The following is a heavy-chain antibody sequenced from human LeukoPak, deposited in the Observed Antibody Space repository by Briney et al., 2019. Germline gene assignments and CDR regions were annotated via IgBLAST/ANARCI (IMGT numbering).Heavy chain of an antibody. J-gene: IGHJ5*02. CDR3: ARVGYDYVWGSYRQQQESSFDP. CDR1: GGSFSGYY. V-gene: IGHV4-34*01. D-gene: IGHD3-16*02. CDR2: INHSGST. Sequence: SETLSLTCAVYGGSFSGYYWSWIRQPPGKGLEWIGEINHSGSTNYNPSLKSRVTISVDTSKNQFSLKLSSVTAADTAVYCCARVGYDYVWGSYRQQQESSFDPWGQGTLVTVSS.